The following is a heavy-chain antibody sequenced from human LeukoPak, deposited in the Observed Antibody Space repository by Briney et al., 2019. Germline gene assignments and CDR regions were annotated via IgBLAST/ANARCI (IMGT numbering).Heavy chain of an antibody. J-gene: IGHJ4*02. Sequence: PSETLSLTCTVSGGSISSYYWSWIRQPPGKGLEWIAYISDIGSINYNPSLKTRVTISLDTSKNQFSLKLSSVTAADTAVYYCAGHHPRNTVDFWGQGTLVTVSS. D-gene: IGHD2/OR15-2a*01. CDR2: ISDIGSI. V-gene: IGHV4-59*08. CDR1: GGSISSYY. CDR3: AGHHPRNTVDF.